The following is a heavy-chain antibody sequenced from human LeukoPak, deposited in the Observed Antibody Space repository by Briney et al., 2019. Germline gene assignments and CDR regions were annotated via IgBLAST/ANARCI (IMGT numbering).Heavy chain of an antibody. CDR3: AGDDGGPHGNWGHFDY. CDR2: ISYDGSNK. CDR1: GFTFSSYA. Sequence: GRSLRLSCAASGFTFSSYAMHWVRQAPGKGLEWVALISYDGSNKYYADSVKGRFTISRDNSKNTLSLQMNSLRAEDTAVYYCAGDDGGPHGNWGHFDYWGQGTLVTVSS. V-gene: IGHV3-30-3*01. J-gene: IGHJ4*02. D-gene: IGHD7-27*01.